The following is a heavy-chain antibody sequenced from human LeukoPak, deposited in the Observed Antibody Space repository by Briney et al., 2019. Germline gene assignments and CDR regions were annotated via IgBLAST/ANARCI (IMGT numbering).Heavy chain of an antibody. Sequence: KPSETLSLTCTVSGGSISSYYWSWIRQPPGKGLEWIGYIYYSGSTNCTPSLKSRVTISVDPSKNQFSLKLSSVTAADTGVYYCARTGYYYASLDYWGQGTLVTVSS. CDR1: GGSISSYY. CDR2: IYYSGST. D-gene: IGHD3-22*01. J-gene: IGHJ4*02. CDR3: ARTGYYYASLDY. V-gene: IGHV4-59*08.